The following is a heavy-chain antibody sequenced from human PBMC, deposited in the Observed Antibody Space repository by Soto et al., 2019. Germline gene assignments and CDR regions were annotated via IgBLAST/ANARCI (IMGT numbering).Heavy chain of an antibody. D-gene: IGHD3-22*01. CDR2: IGGRATSA. CDR1: GFTFSNYA. J-gene: IGHJ4*02. V-gene: IGHV3-23*01. CDR3: AKSRYSDSSGDFYDF. Sequence: EVQLLESGGGLVQPGGSLRLSCAASGFTFSNYAMSWVRQAPGKGLEWVSGIGGRATSAYYADSVKGRFAISRYNSYNTLFLQLNSLRAEDTAVYYCAKSRYSDSSGDFYDFWGQGTLVSVSS.